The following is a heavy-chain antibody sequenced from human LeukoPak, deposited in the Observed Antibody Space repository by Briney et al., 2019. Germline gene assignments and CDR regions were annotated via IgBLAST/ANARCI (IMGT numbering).Heavy chain of an antibody. CDR1: GYTFTSYY. Sequence: ASVTVSCKASGYTFTSYYMHWVRQAPGQGLEWMGIINPSGGSTNYAQKFQGRVTMTRDMSTSTVYMELSSLRSEDTAVYYCARDPPPSRYSYGQYYFDYWGQGTLVTVSS. V-gene: IGHV1-46*01. J-gene: IGHJ4*02. CDR3: ARDPPPSRYSYGQYYFDY. D-gene: IGHD5-18*01. CDR2: INPSGGST.